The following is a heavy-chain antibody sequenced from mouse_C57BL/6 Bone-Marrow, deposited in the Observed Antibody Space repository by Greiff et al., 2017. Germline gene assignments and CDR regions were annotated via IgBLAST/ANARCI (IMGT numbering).Heavy chain of an antibody. CDR3: GRREGYPWFAY. J-gene: IGHJ3*01. Sequence: EVQLVESGGGLVQPKGSLKLSCAASGFSFNTYAMNWVRQAPGKGLEWVARIRSKSNNYATYYADSVKDRFTISRDDSESMLYLQMNNLKTEDTAMYYCGRREGYPWFAYWGQGTLVTVSA. CDR1: GFSFNTYA. CDR2: IRSKSNNYAT. D-gene: IGHD2-2*01. V-gene: IGHV10-1*01.